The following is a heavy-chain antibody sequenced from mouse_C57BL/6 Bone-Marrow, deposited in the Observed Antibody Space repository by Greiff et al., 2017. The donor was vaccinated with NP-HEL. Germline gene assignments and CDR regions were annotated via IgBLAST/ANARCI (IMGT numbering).Heavy chain of an antibody. D-gene: IGHD2-4*01. V-gene: IGHV3-6*01. CDR3: AREGGYDYAWFAY. CDR2: ISYDGSN. Sequence: EVKLEESGPGLVKPSQSLSLTCSVTGYSITSGYYWNWIRQFPGNKLEWMGYISYDGSNNYNPSLKNRISITRDTSKNQFFLKLNSVTTEDTATYYCAREGGYDYAWFAYWGQGTLVTVSA. J-gene: IGHJ3*01. CDR1: GYSITSGYY.